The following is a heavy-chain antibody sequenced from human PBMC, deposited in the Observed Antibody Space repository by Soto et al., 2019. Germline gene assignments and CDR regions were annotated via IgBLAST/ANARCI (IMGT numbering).Heavy chain of an antibody. D-gene: IGHD4-4*01. Sequence: LVESGGGVAQPGRSLRLSCATSGFSFSPSGMHWVRQAPGKGLAWVAIIWNDGSTTYYADSVKGRFTISRDNSKNTVYLQMNSLRDEHTAVYYCASDGSNYDVDYWGRGTLVTVSS. CDR1: GFSFSPSG. V-gene: IGHV3-33*01. CDR3: ASDGSNYDVDY. J-gene: IGHJ4*02. CDR2: IWNDGSTT.